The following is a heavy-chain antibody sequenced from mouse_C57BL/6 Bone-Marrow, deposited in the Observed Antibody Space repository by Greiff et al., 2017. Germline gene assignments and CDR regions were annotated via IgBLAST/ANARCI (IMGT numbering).Heavy chain of an antibody. CDR3: ARDRGLRRHSYWYFDV. V-gene: IGHV1-69*01. J-gene: IGHJ1*03. D-gene: IGHD2-4*01. CDR1: GYTFTSYW. CDR2: IDPSDSYT. Sequence: QVQLQQPGAELVMPGASVKLSCKASGYTFTSYWMHWVKQRPGQGLEWIGEIDPSDSYTNYNQKFKGKSTLTVDKSSSTAYMQLRSLTSEDAAVYDCARDRGLRRHSYWYFDVWGTGTTVTVSS.